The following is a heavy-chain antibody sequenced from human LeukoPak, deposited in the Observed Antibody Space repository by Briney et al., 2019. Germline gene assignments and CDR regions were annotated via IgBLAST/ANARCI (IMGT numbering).Heavy chain of an antibody. Sequence: ASVKVSCKASGYTFTGYYMHWVRQAPGQGLEWMGWINPNSGGTNYAQKFQGRVTMTRDTSISTAYMELSRLRSDDTAVYYCALSTGYSGYDWYLDWGQGTLVTVSS. V-gene: IGHV1-2*02. CDR3: ALSTGYSGYDWYLD. CDR1: GYTFTGYY. J-gene: IGHJ4*02. CDR2: INPNSGGT. D-gene: IGHD5-12*01.